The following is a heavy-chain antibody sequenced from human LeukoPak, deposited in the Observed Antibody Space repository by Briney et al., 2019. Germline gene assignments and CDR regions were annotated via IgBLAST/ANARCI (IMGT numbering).Heavy chain of an antibody. Sequence: SETLSLTCTVSGGSISSSSYYWGWIRQPPGKGLEWIGSIYYSGSTYYNLSHKSRVTISVDTSKNQFSLKLSSVTAADTAVYYCARNNYHVLNGRWFDPWGQGTLVTVSS. CDR3: ARNNYHVLNGRWFDP. CDR1: GGSISSSSYY. V-gene: IGHV4-39*07. D-gene: IGHD3-9*01. J-gene: IGHJ5*02. CDR2: IYYSGST.